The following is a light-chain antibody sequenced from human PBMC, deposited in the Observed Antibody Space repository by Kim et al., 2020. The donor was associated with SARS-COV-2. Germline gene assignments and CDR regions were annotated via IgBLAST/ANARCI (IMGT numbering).Light chain of an antibody. J-gene: IGLJ3*02. CDR3: QAWDSSTAV. CDR2: QDS. V-gene: IGLV3-1*01. CDR1: KLGDKY. Sequence: SYELTQPPSVSVSPGQTASITCSGDKLGDKYACWYQQKPGQSPVLVIYQDSKRPSGIPERFSGPNSGNTATLTISGTQAMDEADYYCQAWDSSTAVLGGG.